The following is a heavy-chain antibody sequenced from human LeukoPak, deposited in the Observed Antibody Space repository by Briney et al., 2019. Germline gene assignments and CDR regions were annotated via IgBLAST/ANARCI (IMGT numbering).Heavy chain of an antibody. CDR2: IYPGDSNT. J-gene: IGHJ5*02. Sequence: GESLKISCKGSGYSFTSYWIGWVRQMPGKGLEWMGIIYPGDSNTRYSPSFQGQVTISADKSISTAYLQWSSLKASDTAMYYCARLWPTTRGEEWLPYNWFDPWGQGTLVTVSS. CDR3: ARLWPTTRGEEWLPYNWFDP. V-gene: IGHV5-51*01. D-gene: IGHD3-3*01. CDR1: GYSFTSYW.